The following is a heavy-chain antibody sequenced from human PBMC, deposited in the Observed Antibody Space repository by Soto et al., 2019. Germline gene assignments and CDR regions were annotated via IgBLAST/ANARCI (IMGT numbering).Heavy chain of an antibody. CDR1: GDFLTTYY. CDR3: TRSPQYSSGWNGGFDY. D-gene: IGHD6-19*01. J-gene: IGHJ4*02. Sequence: PSETLSLTCDVSGDFLTTYYWNWIRQSPGMGLEWIGYIFYGGHTNYNPSLRGRATISVDTSKNQFSLKLSSVTAADTAVYYCTRSPQYSSGWNGGFDYWGQGTLVTVSS. CDR2: IFYGGHT. V-gene: IGHV4-59*01.